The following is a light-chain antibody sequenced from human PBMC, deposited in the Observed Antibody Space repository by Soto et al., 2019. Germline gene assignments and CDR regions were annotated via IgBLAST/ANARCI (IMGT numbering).Light chain of an antibody. CDR2: AAS. J-gene: IGKJ1*01. CDR1: QSISSY. V-gene: IGKV1-39*01. Sequence: DIQMTQSPSSLSASVGDRVTITCRASQSISSYLNWYQQKPEKAPKLLIYAASSLQSGVPSRFSGSGSGTEFTLTISSLQPDDFATYYCQQYDTYWTFGQGTKVDIK. CDR3: QQYDTYWT.